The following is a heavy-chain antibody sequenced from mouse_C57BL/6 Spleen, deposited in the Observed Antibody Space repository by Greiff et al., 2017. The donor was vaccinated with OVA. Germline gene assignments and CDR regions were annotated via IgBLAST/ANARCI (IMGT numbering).Heavy chain of an antibody. CDR2: ISGGGGKT. CDR1: GFTFSSYT. D-gene: IGHD2-1*01. V-gene: IGHV5-9*01. Sequence: EVHLVESGGGLVKPGGSLKLSCAASGFTFSSYTMSWVRQTPENRLEWVATISGGGGKTYYPASVKGRFTISRDNAKNTVYLQMSSLRSEDTALYYGARGSYDGNLGFAYWGQGTLVTVSA. J-gene: IGHJ3*01. CDR3: ARGSYDGNLGFAY.